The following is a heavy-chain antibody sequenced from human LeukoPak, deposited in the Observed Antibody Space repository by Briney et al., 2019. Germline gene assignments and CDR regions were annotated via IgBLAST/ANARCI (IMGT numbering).Heavy chain of an antibody. V-gene: IGHV4-61*01. D-gene: IGHD4-11*01. Sequence: SQTLSLTCTVSGGSVNSGTYYWNWIRQPPGKGLEWIGYIYYSGSTNYNPSLKSRVTISVDTSKNQFSLKLSSVTAADTAVYYCARDRVRGNSNPYFDYWGQGTLVTVSS. CDR2: IYYSGST. CDR3: ARDRVRGNSNPYFDY. CDR1: GGSVNSGTYY. J-gene: IGHJ4*02.